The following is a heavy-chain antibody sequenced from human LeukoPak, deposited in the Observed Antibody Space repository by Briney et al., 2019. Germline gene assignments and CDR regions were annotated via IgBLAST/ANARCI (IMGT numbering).Heavy chain of an antibody. J-gene: IGHJ3*02. CDR2: INHSGST. V-gene: IGHV4-34*01. CDR1: GGSFSGYY. CDR3: ARVRRTLRDAFDI. D-gene: IGHD1-1*01. Sequence: SETLSLTCAVYGGSFSGYYWGWIRQPPGKGLGWIGEINHSGSTNYTPSLKSRVTISVDTSKNQFSLKLSSVTAADTAVYYCARVRRTLRDAFDIWGQGTMVTVSS.